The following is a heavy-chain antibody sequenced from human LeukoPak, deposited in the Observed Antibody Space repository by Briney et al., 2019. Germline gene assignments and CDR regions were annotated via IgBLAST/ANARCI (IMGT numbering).Heavy chain of an antibody. V-gene: IGHV4-59*01. J-gene: IGHJ5*02. CDR3: ARGGDYDILTGYPITGWFDP. CDR2: IYYSGST. Sequence: GSLQLSCTASGFPFSGAYMSWVRQAPGKGLEWIGYIYYSGSTNYNPSLKSRVTISVDTSKNQFSLKLSSVTAADTAVYYCARGGDYDILTGYPITGWFDPWGQGTLVTVSS. CDR1: GFPFSGAY. D-gene: IGHD3-9*01.